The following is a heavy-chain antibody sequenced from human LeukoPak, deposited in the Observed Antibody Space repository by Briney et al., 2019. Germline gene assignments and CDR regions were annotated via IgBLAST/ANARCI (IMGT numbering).Heavy chain of an antibody. D-gene: IGHD3-9*01. CDR2: IYPGDSDT. J-gene: IGHJ4*02. CDR3: ARLYDILTGYQGEFDY. CDR1: GYSFTSYW. V-gene: IGHV5-51*01. Sequence: GESLKISCKGSGYSFTSYWIGWVRQMPGKGLEWMGIIYPGDSDTRYSPSFQGQVTISDDKSISTAYLQWSSLKASDTAMYYCARLYDILTGYQGEFDYWGQGTLVTVSS.